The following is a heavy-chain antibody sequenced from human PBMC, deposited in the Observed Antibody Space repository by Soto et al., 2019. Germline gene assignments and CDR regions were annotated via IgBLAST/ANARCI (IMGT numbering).Heavy chain of an antibody. Sequence: QAQLEQSGPEVKKPGASVNVSCKASGYTFSSYSISWVRQAPGQGLEWMGWISAYNGNTNYAQKLKGRGTMTRDTYTKTVNMELRSLTSDDTAVYYCARAVYGGNSGSWYSDLWGRGTLVTVSS. V-gene: IGHV1-18*01. CDR3: ARAVYGGNSGSWYSDL. J-gene: IGHJ2*01. CDR1: GYTFSSYS. D-gene: IGHD4-17*01. CDR2: ISAYNGNT.